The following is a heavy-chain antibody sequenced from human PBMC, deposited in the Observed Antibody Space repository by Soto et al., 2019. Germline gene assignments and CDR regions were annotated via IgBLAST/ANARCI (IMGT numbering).Heavy chain of an antibody. CDR2: ISGSGGST. V-gene: IGHV3-23*01. J-gene: IGHJ6*02. Sequence: GGSLRLSCAASGFTFSSYAMSWVRQAPGKGLEWVSAISGSGGSTYYADSVKGRFTISRDNSKNTLYLQMNSLRAEDTAVYYCANIAEYDFWSGYNSSYYYGMDVWGQGTTVTVSS. D-gene: IGHD3-3*01. CDR1: GFTFSSYA. CDR3: ANIAEYDFWSGYNSSYYYGMDV.